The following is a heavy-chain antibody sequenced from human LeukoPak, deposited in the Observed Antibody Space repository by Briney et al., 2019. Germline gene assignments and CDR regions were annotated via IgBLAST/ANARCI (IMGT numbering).Heavy chain of an antibody. CDR1: GGSFSGYC. V-gene: IGHV4-34*01. CDR2: INHSGST. CDR3: ARGPRWLQSFDY. J-gene: IGHJ4*02. D-gene: IGHD5-24*01. Sequence: SETLSLTCAVYGGSFSGYCWSWIRQPPGKGLEWIGEINHSGSTNYNPSLKSRVTISVDTSKNQFSLKLSSVTAADTAVYYCARGPRWLQSFDYWGQGTLVTVSS.